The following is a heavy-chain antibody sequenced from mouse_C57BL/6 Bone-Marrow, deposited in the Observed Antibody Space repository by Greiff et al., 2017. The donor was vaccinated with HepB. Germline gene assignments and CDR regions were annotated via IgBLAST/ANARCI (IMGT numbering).Heavy chain of an antibody. CDR1: GYSITSGYY. CDR2: ISYDGSN. CDR3: AREITTGAY. Sequence: ESGPGLVKPSQSLSLTCSVTGYSITSGYYWNWIRQFPGNKLEWMGYISYDGSNNYNPSLKNRISITRDTSKNQFFLKLNSVTTEDTATYYCAREITTGAYWGQGTLVTVSA. V-gene: IGHV3-6*01. J-gene: IGHJ3*01. D-gene: IGHD1-1*01.